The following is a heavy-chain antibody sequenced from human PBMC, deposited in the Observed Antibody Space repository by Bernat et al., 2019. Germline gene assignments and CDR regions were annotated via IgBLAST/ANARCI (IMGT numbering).Heavy chain of an antibody. CDR1: GFSFSVYG. CDR3: AKEQHLDFDY. CDR2: ISHDGSNK. D-gene: IGHD6-13*01. J-gene: IGHJ4*02. V-gene: IGHV3-30*18. Sequence: QVQLVESGGGVVQPGRSLRISCAASGFSFSVYGMHWVRQALGKGLEWVALISHDGSNKYYADSVKGRFTISRDNSKNTLYLQMNSLRPDDTAVYYCAKEQHLDFDYWGQGTLVTVSS.